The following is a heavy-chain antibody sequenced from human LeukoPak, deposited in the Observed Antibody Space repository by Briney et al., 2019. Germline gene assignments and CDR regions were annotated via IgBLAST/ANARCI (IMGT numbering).Heavy chain of an antibody. V-gene: IGHV4-34*01. J-gene: IGHJ4*02. Sequence: MASETLSLTCAVYGGSFSGYYWSWIRQPPGKGLEWIGEINHSGSTNYNPSLKSRVTISVDTSKNQFSLKLSSVTAADTAVYYCASGHDYSNHGAPVVDYWGQGTLVTVSS. D-gene: IGHD4-11*01. CDR3: ASGHDYSNHGAPVVDY. CDR2: INHSGST. CDR1: GGSFSGYY.